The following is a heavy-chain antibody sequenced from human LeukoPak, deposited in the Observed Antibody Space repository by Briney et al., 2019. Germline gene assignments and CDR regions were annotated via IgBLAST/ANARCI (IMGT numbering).Heavy chain of an antibody. CDR2: ISSSSSYI. V-gene: IGHV3-21*01. CDR3: ASLASYYYYMDV. CDR1: GFTFSSYS. J-gene: IGHJ6*03. Sequence: GGSLRLSCAASGFTFSSYSMNWVRQAPGKGLEWVPSISSSSSYIYYADSVKGRFTISRDNAKNSLYLQMNSLRAEDTAVYYCASLASYYYYMDVWGKGTTVTISS.